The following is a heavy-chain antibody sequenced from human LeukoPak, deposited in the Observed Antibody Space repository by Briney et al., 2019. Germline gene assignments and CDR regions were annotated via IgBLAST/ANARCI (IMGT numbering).Heavy chain of an antibody. V-gene: IGHV3-21*01. CDR1: GFTYSSYS. D-gene: IGHD4-17*01. J-gene: IGHJ4*02. CDR2: ISSSTSYI. Sequence: GGSLRLSCAASGFTYSSYSMNWVRQAPGKGLEWVSSISSSTSYIYYADSVKGRFTISRDNAKNSLYLQMNSLRAEDTAVYYCARVRNDYGDFFDYWGQGTLVTVSS. CDR3: ARVRNDYGDFFDY.